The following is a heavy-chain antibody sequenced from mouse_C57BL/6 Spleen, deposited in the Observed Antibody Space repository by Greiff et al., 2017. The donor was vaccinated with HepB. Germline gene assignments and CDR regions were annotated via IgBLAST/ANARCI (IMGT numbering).Heavy chain of an antibody. CDR3: AKNLYGSSYRYFDV. Sequence: QVQLQQSGPGLVQPSQSLSITCTVSGFSLTSYGVHWVRQSPGKGLEWLGVIWRGGSTDYNAAFMSRLSITKDNSKSQVFFKMNSLQADDTAIYYCAKNLYGSSYRYFDVWGTGTTVTVSS. J-gene: IGHJ1*03. V-gene: IGHV2-5*01. CDR2: IWRGGST. CDR1: GFSLTSYG. D-gene: IGHD1-1*01.